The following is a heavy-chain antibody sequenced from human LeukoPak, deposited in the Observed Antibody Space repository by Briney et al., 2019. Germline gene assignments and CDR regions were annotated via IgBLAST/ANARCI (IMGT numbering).Heavy chain of an antibody. Sequence: TGGSLRLSCATSGFTFSSYTINWVRQAPGKGLEWVSAISGDGDTTYYADSVKGRFTISRDSSKNMLFLQMNSLRAEDTAVYYCAKAPVGNPVGARVDYWGQGTLVTVSS. D-gene: IGHD1-26*01. CDR1: GFTFSSYT. CDR3: AKAPVGNPVGARVDY. V-gene: IGHV3-23*01. CDR2: ISGDGDTT. J-gene: IGHJ4*02.